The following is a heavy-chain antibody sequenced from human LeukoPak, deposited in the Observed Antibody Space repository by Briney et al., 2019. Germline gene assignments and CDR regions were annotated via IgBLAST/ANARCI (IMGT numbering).Heavy chain of an antibody. Sequence: SETLSLTCTVSGGSISSHYWSWIRQPPGKGLEWIGYIYYSGSTNYNPSLKSRVTISVDTSQNQFSLKLRSVTAADTAVYYCARKEGYYDFWSGPNWFDPWGQRTLVTVSS. CDR3: ARKEGYYDFWSGPNWFDP. CDR1: GGSISSHY. V-gene: IGHV4-59*11. CDR2: IYYSGST. D-gene: IGHD3-3*01. J-gene: IGHJ5*02.